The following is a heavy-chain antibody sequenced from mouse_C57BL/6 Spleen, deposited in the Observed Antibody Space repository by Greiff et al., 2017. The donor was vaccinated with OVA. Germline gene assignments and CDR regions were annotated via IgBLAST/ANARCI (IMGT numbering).Heavy chain of an antibody. Sequence: QVQLQQSGAELVKPGASVKLSCKASGYTFTEYTIHWVKQRSGQGLEWIGWFYPGSGSIKYNEKFKDKATLTAEKSSSTVYMELSRLTSEDSAVYFCARHEWSGGTYDYDGGFAYWGQGTLVTVSA. CDR2: FYPGSGSI. CDR1: GYTFTEYT. V-gene: IGHV1-62-2*01. D-gene: IGHD2-4*01. J-gene: IGHJ3*01. CDR3: ARHEWSGGTYDYDGGFAY.